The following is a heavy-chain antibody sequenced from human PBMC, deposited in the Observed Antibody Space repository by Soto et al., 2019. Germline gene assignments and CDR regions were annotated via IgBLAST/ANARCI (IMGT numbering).Heavy chain of an antibody. V-gene: IGHV1-69*13. CDR1: GGTFSSYA. D-gene: IGHD4-17*01. CDR3: ARDRIVGGDYSAYYYYGMDV. Sequence: SVKVSCKASGGTFSSYAISWVRQAPGQGLEWMGGIIPIFGTANYAQKFQGRVTITADESTSTAYMELSSLRSEDTAVYYCARDRIVGGDYSAYYYYGMDVWGQGTTVTVSS. CDR2: IIPIFGTA. J-gene: IGHJ6*02.